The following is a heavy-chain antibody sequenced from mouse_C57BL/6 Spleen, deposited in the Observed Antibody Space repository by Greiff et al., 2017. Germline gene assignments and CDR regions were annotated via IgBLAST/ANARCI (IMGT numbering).Heavy chain of an antibody. Sequence: VKLQESGAELARPGASVKMSCKASGYTFTSYTMHWVKQRPGQGLEWIGYINPSSGYTKYNQKFKDKATLTADKSSSTAYMQLSSLTSEDSAVYYCARDWERDWYFDVWGTGTTVTVSS. D-gene: IGHD4-1*01. CDR3: ARDWERDWYFDV. CDR1: GYTFTSYT. CDR2: INPSSGYT. J-gene: IGHJ1*03. V-gene: IGHV1-4*01.